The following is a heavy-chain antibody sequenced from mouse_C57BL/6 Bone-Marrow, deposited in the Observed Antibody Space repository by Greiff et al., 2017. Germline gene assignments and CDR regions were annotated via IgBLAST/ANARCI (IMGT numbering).Heavy chain of an antibody. CDR2: IDPANGNT. Sequence: EVQRVESVAELVRPGASVKLSCTASGFNITNSSMHWVKQRPDQGLEWIGRIDPANGNTKYAPKFQGKATITADTSSNTAYLQLSSLTSEDSAIYYCAQGDPSPFAYWGQGPLVTVSA. J-gene: IGHJ3*01. D-gene: IGHD3-3*01. V-gene: IGHV14-3*01. CDR1: GFNITNSS. CDR3: AQGDPSPFAY.